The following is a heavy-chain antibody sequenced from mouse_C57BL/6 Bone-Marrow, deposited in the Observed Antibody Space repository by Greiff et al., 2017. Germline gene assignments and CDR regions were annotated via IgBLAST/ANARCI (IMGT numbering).Heavy chain of an antibody. Sequence: VKLMESGAELVKPGASVKISCKASGYAFSSYWMNWVMQRPGKSLEWIGQIYPGDGDTNYNGKVKGKGTLTADKSSSTAYMQLSSLTSDDSAVYFCARWAYWGQGTLVTVSA. CDR3: ARWAY. V-gene: IGHV1-80*01. CDR2: IYPGDGDT. J-gene: IGHJ3*01. CDR1: GYAFSSYW.